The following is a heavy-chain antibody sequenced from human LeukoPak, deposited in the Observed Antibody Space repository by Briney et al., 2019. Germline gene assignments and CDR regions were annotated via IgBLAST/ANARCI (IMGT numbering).Heavy chain of an antibody. CDR3: ARQSIPHFGYYYYMDV. Sequence: SETLSLTCTVSGGSISSYYWSWIRQPPGKGLKWIGYIYTSGSTNYNPSLKSRVTISVDTSKNQFSLKLSSVTAADTAVYYCARQSIPHFGYYYYMDVWGKGTTVTVSS. CDR2: IYTSGST. V-gene: IGHV4-4*09. J-gene: IGHJ6*03. CDR1: GGSISSYY. D-gene: IGHD2-21*01.